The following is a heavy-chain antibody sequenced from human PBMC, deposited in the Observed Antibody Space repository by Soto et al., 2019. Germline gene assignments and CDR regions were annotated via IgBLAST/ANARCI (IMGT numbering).Heavy chain of an antibody. CDR2: ISSGSKTI. CDR1: GFTFSGYS. J-gene: IGHJ4*02. Sequence: GGSLRLSCATSGFTFSGYSVNWVRQAPGKGLEWVSYISSGSKTIYYAESVKGRFTVSRDNARNSQYLQMNSLRDEDTAVYYCVREDILGVRSFDYWGQGTLVTVSS. D-gene: IGHD3-9*01. CDR3: VREDILGVRSFDY. V-gene: IGHV3-48*02.